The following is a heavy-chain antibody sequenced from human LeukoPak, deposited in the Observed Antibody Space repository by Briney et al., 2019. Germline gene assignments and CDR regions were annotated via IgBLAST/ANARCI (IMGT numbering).Heavy chain of an antibody. Sequence: RPSPATSRLTPRSYWINTGRGAPRKGVGRGANIRPDGNFQDYVDSVKGRFSISRDNAKNTLYLQMNSLRAEDTGVYYCARGVGATPAHYDYWGQGTRFTVSS. D-gene: IGHD2-15*01. CDR1: RLTPRSYW. J-gene: IGHJ4*02. V-gene: IGHV3-7*01. CDR3: ARGVGATPAHYDY. CDR2: IRPDGNFQ.